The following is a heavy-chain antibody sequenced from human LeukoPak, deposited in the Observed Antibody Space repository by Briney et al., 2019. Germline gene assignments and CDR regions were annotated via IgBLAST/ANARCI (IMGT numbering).Heavy chain of an antibody. J-gene: IGHJ4*02. CDR2: IYYSGST. Sequence: TSETLSLTCAVYGGSFSGYYWSWIRQPPGKGLEWIGYIYYSGSTNYNPSLKSRVTISVDTSKNQFSLKLSSVTAADTAVYYCARHGYSYGYWYFDYWGQGTLVTVSS. V-gene: IGHV4-59*08. D-gene: IGHD5-18*01. CDR3: ARHGYSYGYWYFDY. CDR1: GGSFSGYY.